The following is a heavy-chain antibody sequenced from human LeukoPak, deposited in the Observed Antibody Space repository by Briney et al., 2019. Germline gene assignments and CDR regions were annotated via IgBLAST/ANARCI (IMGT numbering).Heavy chain of an antibody. J-gene: IGHJ6*03. V-gene: IGHV1-69*13. CDR3: ARSHYSSYWDNGPHYYYYYMDV. CDR1: GGTFSSYA. Sequence: SVKVSCKASGGTFSSYATSWARQAPGQGLEWMGGIIPIFGTTNYAQKFQGRVTITADESTSTAYMELSSLRSEDTAVYFCARSHYSSYWDNGPHYYYYYMDVWGTGSTVTVSS. D-gene: IGHD6-6*01. CDR2: IIPIFGTT.